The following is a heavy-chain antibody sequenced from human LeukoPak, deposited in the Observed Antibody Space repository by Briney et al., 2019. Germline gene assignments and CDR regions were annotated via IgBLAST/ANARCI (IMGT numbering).Heavy chain of an antibody. CDR3: ASRYCDFSYGMDV. D-gene: IGHD3-3*01. CDR1: GGSISSGGYS. J-gene: IGHJ6*02. V-gene: IGHV4-30-2*01. Sequence: PSETLSLTCAVSGGSISSGGYSWSWIRQPPGKGLEWIGYIYHSGSTYYNPSLKSRVTISVDRSKNQFSLKLSSVTAADTAVYYCASRYCDFSYGMDVWGQGTTVTVSS. CDR2: IYHSGST.